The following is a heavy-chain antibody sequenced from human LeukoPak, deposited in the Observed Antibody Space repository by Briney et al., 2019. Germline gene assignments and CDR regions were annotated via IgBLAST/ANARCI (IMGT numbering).Heavy chain of an antibody. J-gene: IGHJ4*02. D-gene: IGHD1-26*01. V-gene: IGHV3-30*02. Sequence: PGGSLRLSCVASGFTFDTSGMHWVRQAPGKGLEWVAFIRYDGSNTYCADSVKGRFTISRDNSKNTLYLQMNSLRPEDTAVYYCAKGFGGGATDVVYYWGQGTLVTVSS. CDR2: IRYDGSNT. CDR1: GFTFDTSG. CDR3: AKGFGGGATDVVYY.